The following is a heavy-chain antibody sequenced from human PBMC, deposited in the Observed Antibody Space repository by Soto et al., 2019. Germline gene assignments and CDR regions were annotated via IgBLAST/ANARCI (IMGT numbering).Heavy chain of an antibody. J-gene: IGHJ6*02. D-gene: IGHD4-17*01. CDR3: ARHPTSTVVTSYYYGMDF. V-gene: IGHV5-10-1*01. Sequence: PGESLKISCKGSGYSFTSYWISWVRQMPGKGLEWMGRIDPSDSYTNYSPSFQGHVTISADKSISTAYLQWSSLKASDTAMYYCARHPTSTVVTSYYYGMDFWGQGTTVTVSS. CDR1: GYSFTSYW. CDR2: IDPSDSYT.